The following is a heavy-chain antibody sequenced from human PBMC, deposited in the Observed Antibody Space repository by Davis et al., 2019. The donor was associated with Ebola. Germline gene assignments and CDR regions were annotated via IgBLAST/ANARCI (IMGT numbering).Heavy chain of an antibody. CDR2: ISSSSSTI. D-gene: IGHD3-3*01. V-gene: IGHV3-48*02. CDR3: ARDPNTIFGVHFYYYGMDV. Sequence: GESLKISCAASGFTFSSYSMDWVRQAPGKGLEWVSYISSSSSTIFYADSVKGRFTISRDNAKNSLYLQMNSLRDEDTAVYYWARDPNTIFGVHFYYYGMDVWGQGTTVTVSS. CDR1: GFTFSSYS. J-gene: IGHJ6*01.